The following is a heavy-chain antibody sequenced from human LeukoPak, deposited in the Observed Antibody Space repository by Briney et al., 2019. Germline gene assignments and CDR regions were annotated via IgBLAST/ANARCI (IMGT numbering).Heavy chain of an antibody. CDR3: AKDIGGDYGDHYFDY. CDR2: ISWNSGSI. V-gene: IGHV3-9*01. CDR1: GFTFDDYA. D-gene: IGHD4-17*01. Sequence: GGSLRLSCAASGFTFDDYAMHWVRQAPGKGLEWVSGISWNSGSIGYADSVKGRFTISRDNAKNSLYLQMNSLRAEDTALYYCAKDIGGDYGDHYFDYWGQGTLVTVSS. J-gene: IGHJ4*02.